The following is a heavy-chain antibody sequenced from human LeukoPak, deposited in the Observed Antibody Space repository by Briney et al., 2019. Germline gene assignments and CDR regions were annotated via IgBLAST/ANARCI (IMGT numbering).Heavy chain of an antibody. D-gene: IGHD2-2*01. CDR3: ARGFGYDFADY. CDR2: ITLYSDTT. Sequence: SETLSLTCSVSGGSISSGDHYWTWIRQPPGGGLEWMGFITLYSDTTSYNPSLKSRLMISIDASKNQFSLTLTSVTAADTAVYFCARGFGYDFADYWGQGILVTVSS. V-gene: IGHV4-30-4*01. CDR1: GGSISSGDHY. J-gene: IGHJ4*02.